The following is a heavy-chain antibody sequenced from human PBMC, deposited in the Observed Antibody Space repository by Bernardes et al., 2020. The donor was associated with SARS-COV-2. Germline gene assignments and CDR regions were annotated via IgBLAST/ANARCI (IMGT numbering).Heavy chain of an antibody. CDR1: GFTFSSYA. CDR2: ISYDGSNK. V-gene: IGHV3-30-3*01. CDR3: ARDFKENDSSGAPGGY. D-gene: IGHD3-22*01. Sequence: GGSLRRSCAASGFTFSSYAMHWVRQAPGKGLEWVAVISYDGSNKYYADSVNGRFTISRDNSKNTLYLQMNSLRAEDTAVYYCARDFKENDSSGAPGGYWGQGTLVTVSS. J-gene: IGHJ4*02.